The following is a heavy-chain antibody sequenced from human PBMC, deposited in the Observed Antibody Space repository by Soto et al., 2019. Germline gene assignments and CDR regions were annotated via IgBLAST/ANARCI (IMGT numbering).Heavy chain of an antibody. Sequence: PGGSLRLSCAASGFTFSSYAMSWVRQAPGKGLEWVSAISGSGGSTYYADSVKGRFTISRDNSKNTLYLQMNSLRAEDTAVYYCAKDHPRWATVVTLSDAFDIWGQGTMVTVSS. CDR3: AKDHPRWATVVTLSDAFDI. D-gene: IGHD4-17*01. J-gene: IGHJ3*02. V-gene: IGHV3-23*01. CDR1: GFTFSSYA. CDR2: ISGSGGST.